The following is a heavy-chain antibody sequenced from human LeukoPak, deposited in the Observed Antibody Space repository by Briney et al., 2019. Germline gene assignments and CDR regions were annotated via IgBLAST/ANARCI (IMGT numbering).Heavy chain of an antibody. V-gene: IGHV3-23*01. J-gene: IGHJ3*02. CDR2: ISGSGGST. D-gene: IGHD2-15*01. CDR3: ATRLLVRAMAFDI. Sequence: GGSLRLSCAASGFTFSSYAMNWVRQAPGKGLEWVSAISGSGGSTYYADSVKGRFAISRDNSKNTLYLQMSSLRAEDTAVYYCATRLLVRAMAFDIWGQGTMVTVSS. CDR1: GFTFSSYA.